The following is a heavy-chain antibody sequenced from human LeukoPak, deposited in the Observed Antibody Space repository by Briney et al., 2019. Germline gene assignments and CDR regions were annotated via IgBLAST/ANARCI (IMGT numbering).Heavy chain of an antibody. D-gene: IGHD2-2*01. CDR2: ITTSGNT. J-gene: IGHJ6*02. CDR3: ARGDCSSSSCSGFYGMDV. CDR1: GGSITGYY. V-gene: IGHV4-4*07. Sequence: SETLSHTCTVSGGSITGYYWTWIRQPPGKGLEWIGHITTSGNTNSNPSLRSRVTMSVDTSKNQFSLKLTSVTAADTAVYYCARGDCSSSSCSGFYGMDVWGQGTTVTVSS.